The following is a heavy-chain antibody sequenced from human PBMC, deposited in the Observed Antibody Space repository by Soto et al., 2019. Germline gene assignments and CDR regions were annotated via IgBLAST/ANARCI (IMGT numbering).Heavy chain of an antibody. V-gene: IGHV3-21*01. CDR2: ISSSSSYI. CDR3: ARDFRSTAAAGTFDN. D-gene: IGHD6-13*01. Sequence: EVQLVESGGGLVKPGGSLRLSCAASGFTFSSYSMNWVRQAPGKGLEWVSSISSSSSYIYYAGSVKGLFTISRDNAKNSLYLQMNSLRAEDTAVYYCARDFRSTAAAGTFDNWGQGTLVTVSS. J-gene: IGHJ4*02. CDR1: GFTFSSYS.